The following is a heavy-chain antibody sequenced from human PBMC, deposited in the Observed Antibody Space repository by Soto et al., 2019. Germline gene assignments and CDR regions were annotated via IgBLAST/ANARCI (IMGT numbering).Heavy chain of an antibody. V-gene: IGHV4-39*01. CDR2: IYYSGST. CDR3: ARLRSGSYYTPEYFQH. J-gene: IGHJ1*01. Sequence: SETLSLTCAVSGGSISSGDWWTWVRQPPGKGLEWIGSIYYSGSTYYNPSLKSRVTISVDTSKNQFSLKLSSVTAADTAVYYCARLRSGSYYTPEYFQHWGQGTLVTVSS. CDR1: GGSISSGDW. D-gene: IGHD1-26*01.